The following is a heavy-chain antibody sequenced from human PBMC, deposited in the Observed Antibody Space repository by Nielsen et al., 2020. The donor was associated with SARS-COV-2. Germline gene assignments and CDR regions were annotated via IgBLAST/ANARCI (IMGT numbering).Heavy chain of an antibody. Sequence: SETLSLTCAVYGGSFSGYYWSWIRQPPGKGLEWIGEINHSGSTNYNPSLKSRVTISVDTSKNQISLKLSSVTAADTAVYYCARGPGSSRGDPWGQGTLVTVSS. CDR2: INHSGST. CDR3: ARGPGSSRGDP. V-gene: IGHV4-34*01. CDR1: GGSFSGYY. J-gene: IGHJ5*02. D-gene: IGHD6-13*01.